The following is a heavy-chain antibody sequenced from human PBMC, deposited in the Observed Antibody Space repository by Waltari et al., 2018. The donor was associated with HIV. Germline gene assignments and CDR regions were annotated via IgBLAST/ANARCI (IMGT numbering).Heavy chain of an antibody. V-gene: IGHV4-39*01. CDR1: GGSISSSSYY. CDR3: ARLSSGEDY. J-gene: IGHJ4*02. Sequence: QLQLQESGPGLVKPSETLSLTCTVPGGSISSSSYYWGWIRQPPGKGLEWIGSIYYSGATYYTPSLKSRVTISVDTSKNQFSLKLSSVTAADTAVYYCARLSSGEDYWGQGTLVTVSS. D-gene: IGHD3-10*01. CDR2: IYYSGAT.